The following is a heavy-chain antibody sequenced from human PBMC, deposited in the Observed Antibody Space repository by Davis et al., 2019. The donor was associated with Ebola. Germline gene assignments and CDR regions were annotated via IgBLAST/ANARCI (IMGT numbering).Heavy chain of an antibody. CDR2: IYPGDSDT. V-gene: IGHV5-51*01. Sequence: PGGSLRLSCKGSGYSFTSYWIGWVRQMPGKGLEWMGIIYPGDSDTRYSPSFQGQVTISADKSISTAYLQWSSLKASDTAMYYCASTGWDTAMVTGDYYYYGMDVWGQGTTVTVSS. CDR3: ASTGWDTAMVTGDYYYYGMDV. J-gene: IGHJ6*02. CDR1: GYSFTSYW. D-gene: IGHD5-18*01.